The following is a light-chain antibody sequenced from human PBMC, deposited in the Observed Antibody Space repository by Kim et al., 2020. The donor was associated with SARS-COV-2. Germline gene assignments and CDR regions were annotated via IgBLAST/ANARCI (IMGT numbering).Light chain of an antibody. J-gene: IGLJ3*02. CDR3: AAWDDNVDGWV. CDR1: SSNIGSDT. V-gene: IGLV1-44*01. Sequence: ELTQPPSASGTPGQRVTISCSGSSSNIGSDTVNWYQHLPGTAPKLLIYNNNQRPSGVPDRFSGSKSGTSASLAISGLQSEDEADYYCAAWDDNVDGWVFGGGTQLTVL. CDR2: NNN.